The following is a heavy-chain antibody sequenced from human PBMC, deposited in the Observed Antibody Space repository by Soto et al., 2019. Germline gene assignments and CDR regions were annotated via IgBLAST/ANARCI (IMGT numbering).Heavy chain of an antibody. CDR2: INHSGST. D-gene: IGHD6-13*01. J-gene: IGHJ6*02. V-gene: IGHV4-34*01. Sequence: QVQLQQWGAGLLKPSETLSLTCAVYGGSFSGYYWSWIRQPPGKGLGWMGEINHSGSTNYNPSLKSRVTISVDTSKNQFSLKLSSVTAADTAVYYCARDCRRSSSWSYYYYYYGMDVWGQGTTVTVSS. CDR3: ARDCRRSSSWSYYYYYYGMDV. CDR1: GGSFSGYY.